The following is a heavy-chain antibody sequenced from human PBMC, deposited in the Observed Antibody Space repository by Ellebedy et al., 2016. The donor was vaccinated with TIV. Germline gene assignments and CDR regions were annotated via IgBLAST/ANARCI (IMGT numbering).Heavy chain of an antibody. J-gene: IGHJ5*02. CDR2: IRQEGDEI. Sequence: GESLKISCAASGFNFRSYWMTWVRQAPGKGLEWVAKIRQEGDEIYYVESVKGRFTISRDNAKNALFLQMNSLRVEDTAVDYWARRARHGDYAVQVNPWFDPWGQGTLVTVSS. D-gene: IGHD4-17*01. CDR1: GFNFRSYW. CDR3: ARRARHGDYAVQVNPWFDP. V-gene: IGHV3-7*01.